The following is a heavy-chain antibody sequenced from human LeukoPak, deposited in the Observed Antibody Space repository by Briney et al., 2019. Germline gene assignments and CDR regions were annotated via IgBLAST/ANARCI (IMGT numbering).Heavy chain of an antibody. CDR1: GFTFSSYA. V-gene: IGHV3-23*01. D-gene: IGHD6-13*01. CDR3: ARDIQQLVLDY. CDR2: ISGSGGST. J-gene: IGHJ4*02. Sequence: GGSLRLSCAASGFTFSSYAMSWVRQAPGKGLEWVSAISGSGGSTYYADSVKGRFTISRDNAKNTLYLQMNSLRAEDTAVYYCARDIQQLVLDYWGQGTLVTVSS.